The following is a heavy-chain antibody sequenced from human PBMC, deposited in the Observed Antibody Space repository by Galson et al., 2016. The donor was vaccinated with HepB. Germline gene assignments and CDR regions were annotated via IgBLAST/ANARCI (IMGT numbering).Heavy chain of an antibody. V-gene: IGHV1-18*01. J-gene: IGHJ3*02. Sequence: QSGAEVKKPGESLKVSCKASGYTFVNYGINWVRQAPGQGLEWMGRFSAYNGNTNYAQRFQVRVTMNIDTSTNTAYMLMRGLRPDDTAVYFCARDLRDDDVWGISRQDDALHIWGRGTLVTVSS. CDR1: GYTFVNYG. D-gene: IGHD3-16*01. CDR3: ARDLRDDDVWGISRQDDALHI. CDR2: FSAYNGNT.